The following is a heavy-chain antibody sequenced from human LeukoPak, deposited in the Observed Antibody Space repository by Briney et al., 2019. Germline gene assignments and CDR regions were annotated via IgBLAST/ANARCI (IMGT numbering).Heavy chain of an antibody. D-gene: IGHD6-19*01. CDR1: GGSFSGYY. V-gene: IGHV4-34*01. CDR2: INHSGST. CDR3: ARLGMGGTLFDY. Sequence: SETLSLTCAVYGGSFSGYYWSWIRQPPGKGLEWIGEINHSGSTNYNPSLKSQVTISVDTSKNQFSLKLSSVTAADTAVYYCARLGMGGTLFDYWGQGTLVTVSS. J-gene: IGHJ4*02.